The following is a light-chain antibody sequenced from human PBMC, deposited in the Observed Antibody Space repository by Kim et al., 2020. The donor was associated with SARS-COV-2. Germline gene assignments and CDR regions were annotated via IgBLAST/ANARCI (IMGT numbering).Light chain of an antibody. CDR1: QSVSSN. V-gene: IGKV3-15*01. CDR3: QQYNNWAT. Sequence: LSVSPGESAPLSCRASQSVSSNLAWYQQKPGQAPRLLIYGASTRATGIPARFSGSGSGTEFTLTISSLQYEDFAVYYCQQYNNWATFGQGTKLEI. J-gene: IGKJ2*01. CDR2: GAS.